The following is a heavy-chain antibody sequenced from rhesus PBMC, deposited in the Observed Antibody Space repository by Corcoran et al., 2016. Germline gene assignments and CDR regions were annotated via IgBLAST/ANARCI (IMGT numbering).Heavy chain of an antibody. CDR3: ARDTVTTLLYWYFDL. CDR2: ISGSSGST. Sequence: QVQLQESGPGLVKPSETLSLTCAVSGGSVSSSNWWSWIRQPPGKGLEWIGYISGSSGSTYYNPSLKSRVTISTDTSKNQFSLKLSSVTAADTAVYYCARDTVTTLLYWYFDLWGPGTPITISS. V-gene: IGHV4-65*01. D-gene: IGHD4-23*01. J-gene: IGHJ2*01. CDR1: GGSVSSSNW.